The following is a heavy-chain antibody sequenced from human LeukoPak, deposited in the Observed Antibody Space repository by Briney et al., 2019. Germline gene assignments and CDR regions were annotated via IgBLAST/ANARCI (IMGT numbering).Heavy chain of an antibody. Sequence: SEILSLTCAVSGGSFSGYYWTWIRQPPGEGLEWIGEINHSGSANYNPSLKSRVTISLDTSKNQFSLKLSSVTAADTAVYYCARGQGTVTTHWGQGTLVTVSS. CDR3: ARGQGTVTTH. J-gene: IGHJ4*02. CDR1: GGSFSGYY. D-gene: IGHD4-17*01. V-gene: IGHV4-34*01. CDR2: INHSGSA.